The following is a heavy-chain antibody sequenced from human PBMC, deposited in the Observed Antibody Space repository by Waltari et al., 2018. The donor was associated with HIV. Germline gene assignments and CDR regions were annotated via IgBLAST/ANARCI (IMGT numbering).Heavy chain of an antibody. J-gene: IGHJ2*01. CDR3: ARAGVVPALFDL. CDR2: ASHSGGT. D-gene: IGHD3-3*01. V-gene: IGHV4-38-2*02. Sequence: QVQLQESGPGLVKPSETLSLSCIVSESYIKTDYYWGWILQPPGKGLEWLGSASHSGGTFHNASLQSRVTISVDRSKNQVSLKVNSVTAADTAVYYCARAGVVPALFDLWGRGTLVTVSS. CDR1: ESYIKTDYY.